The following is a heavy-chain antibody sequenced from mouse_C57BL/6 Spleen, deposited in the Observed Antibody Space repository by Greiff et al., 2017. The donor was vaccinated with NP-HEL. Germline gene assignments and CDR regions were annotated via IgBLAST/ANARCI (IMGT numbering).Heavy chain of an antibody. V-gene: IGHV1-81*01. J-gene: IGHJ3*01. CDR3: ARSGNSSGYGFAY. D-gene: IGHD3-2*02. CDR1: GYTFTSYG. CDR2: IYPRSGNT. Sequence: VQLQQSGAELARPGASVKLSCKASGYTFTSYGISWVKQRTGQGLEWIGEIYPRSGNTYYNEKFKGKATLTADKSSSTAYMELRSLTSEDSAVYFCARSGNSSGYGFAYWGQGTLVTVSA.